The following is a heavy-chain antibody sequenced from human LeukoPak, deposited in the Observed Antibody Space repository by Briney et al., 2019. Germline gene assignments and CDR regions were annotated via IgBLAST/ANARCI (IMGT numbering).Heavy chain of an antibody. J-gene: IGHJ3*02. V-gene: IGHV4-30-4*08. D-gene: IGHD2-2*01. Sequence: PSETLSLTCTVSGGSISSGDYYWSWIRQPPGKGLEWIGYIYYSGSTYYNPSLKSRVTISVDTSKNQFSLKLSSVTAADTAVYYCARDGIVVVPAARDAFDIWGQGTMVTVSS. CDR1: GGSISSGDYY. CDR2: IYYSGST. CDR3: ARDGIVVVPAARDAFDI.